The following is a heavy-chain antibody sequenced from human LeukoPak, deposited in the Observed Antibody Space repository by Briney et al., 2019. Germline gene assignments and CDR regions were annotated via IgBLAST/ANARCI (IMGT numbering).Heavy chain of an antibody. CDR3: ARPKNRENYWRAFDI. D-gene: IGHD1-7*01. CDR2: IKQDGNEK. Sequence: PGGSLRLSCAASGFTFSSYSMNWVRQAPGTGLEWVANIKQDGNEKYYVDSVKGRFTISRDNAKNSLHLQMDNLRAEDTAVYYCARPKNRENYWRAFDIWGQGTMVTVSS. V-gene: IGHV3-7*03. CDR1: GFTFSSYS. J-gene: IGHJ3*02.